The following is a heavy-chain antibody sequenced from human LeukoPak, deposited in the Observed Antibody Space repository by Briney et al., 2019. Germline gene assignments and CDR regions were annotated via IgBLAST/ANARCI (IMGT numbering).Heavy chain of an antibody. D-gene: IGHD3-3*01. CDR2: IYYSGST. CDR1: GGSISSSSYY. Sequence: SETLSLTCTVSGGSISSSSYYWGWIRQPPGKGLEWIGSIYYSGSTYYNPSLKSRVTISVDTSKNQFSLKLSSVTAADTAVYYCARGSPFTIFGVVNRGNYYMDVWGRGTTVTVSS. J-gene: IGHJ6*03. V-gene: IGHV4-39*01. CDR3: ARGSPFTIFGVVNRGNYYMDV.